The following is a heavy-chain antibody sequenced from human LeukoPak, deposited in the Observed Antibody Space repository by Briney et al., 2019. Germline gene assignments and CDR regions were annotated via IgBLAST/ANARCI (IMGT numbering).Heavy chain of an antibody. CDR2: ISGDGGTI. Sequence: SGGSLRLSCAASGFTLRSSAMSWVRQAPGKGLEWVSAISGDGGTISYAASVRGRLTISRDNAKNTLFLQMSSLRAGDTALYYCAKELYGNPSGYWGQGTRVTVSS. CDR1: GFTLRSSA. J-gene: IGHJ4*02. D-gene: IGHD2-8*01. CDR3: AKELYGNPSGY. V-gene: IGHV3-23*01.